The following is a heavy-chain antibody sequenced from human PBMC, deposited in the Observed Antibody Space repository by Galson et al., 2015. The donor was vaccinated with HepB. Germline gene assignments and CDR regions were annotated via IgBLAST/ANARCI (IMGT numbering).Heavy chain of an antibody. CDR2: IYYSGTT. D-gene: IGHD4-17*01. CDR3: ARVLGGDLGGFDY. V-gene: IGHV4-31*03. CDR1: GGSISSGGYY. Sequence: TLSLTCTVSGGSISSGGYYWSWIRQHPGRGLEWIGYIYYSGTTYYNPSLKSRVTISVDTSKNQFFLKLSSVTAADTAVYYCARVLGGDLGGFDYWGQGTLVTVSS. J-gene: IGHJ4*02.